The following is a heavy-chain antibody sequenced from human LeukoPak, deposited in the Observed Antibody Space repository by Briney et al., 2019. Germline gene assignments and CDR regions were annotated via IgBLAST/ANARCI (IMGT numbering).Heavy chain of an antibody. Sequence: GGSLRLSCAASGFTFSSYSMNWVRQAPGKGLEWVSYISTSSSTKDYADSVKGRFAISRDNDKNSLYLQMNSLRAEDTAVYYCARARGYSYGYSDYWGRGTLVTVSS. J-gene: IGHJ4*02. CDR2: ISTSSSTK. D-gene: IGHD5-18*01. V-gene: IGHV3-48*01. CDR3: ARARGYSYGYSDY. CDR1: GFTFSSYS.